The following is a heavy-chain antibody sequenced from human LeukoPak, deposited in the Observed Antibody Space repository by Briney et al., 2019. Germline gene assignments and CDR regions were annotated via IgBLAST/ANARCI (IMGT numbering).Heavy chain of an antibody. CDR1: GFTFSSYW. V-gene: IGHV3-7*01. J-gene: IGHJ3*02. CDR2: IKQDGSEK. Sequence: GGSLRLSCAASGFTFSSYWMSWVRQAPGKGLEWVANIKQDGSEKYYVDSVKGRFTISRDNAKNSLYLQMNSLRAEDTAVYYCARIRRWARDDDFDNWGQGTMVTVSS. CDR3: ARIRRWARDDDFDN. D-gene: IGHD4-23*01.